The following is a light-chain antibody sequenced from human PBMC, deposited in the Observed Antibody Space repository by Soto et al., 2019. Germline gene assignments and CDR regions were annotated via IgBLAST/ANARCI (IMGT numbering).Light chain of an antibody. CDR2: GAS. CDR3: QQYGSSPLT. V-gene: IGKV3-20*01. J-gene: IGKJ4*01. Sequence: IGLTQSPGTLSLSPGERAPLSCRASQSVSSSYLAWYQQKPGQAPRLLIYGASIRATGIPDRFSGSGSGTDLTLTISRVEPEDFAVYYCQQYGSSPLTFGGGTKVEIK. CDR1: QSVSSSY.